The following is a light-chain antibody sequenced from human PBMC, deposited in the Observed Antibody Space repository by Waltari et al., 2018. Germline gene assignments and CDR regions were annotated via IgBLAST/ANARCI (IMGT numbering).Light chain of an antibody. CDR2: DVN. Sequence: QSALTQPASVSGSPGQSITISCTGSSSDVGGDDSVSWYADPPGQAPKVIIYDVNKRPSGVSDRFSGSKSGNTASLTISGLQAEDEATFYCSSQSTKNGVIFGGGTKVTVL. J-gene: IGLJ2*01. V-gene: IGLV2-14*03. CDR1: SSDVGGDDS. CDR3: SSQSTKNGVI.